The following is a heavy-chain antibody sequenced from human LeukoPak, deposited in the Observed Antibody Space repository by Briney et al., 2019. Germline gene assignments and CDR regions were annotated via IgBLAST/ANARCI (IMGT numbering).Heavy chain of an antibody. CDR3: ARSPGTGEYFQH. CDR1: GGTFSSYA. CDR2: IIPIFGTA. J-gene: IGHJ1*01. D-gene: IGHD6-13*01. V-gene: IGHV1-69*06. Sequence: ASVKVSCKASGGTFSSYAISWVRQAPGQGLEWMGGIIPIFGTANYAQKFQGRVTITADKSTSTAYVELSSLRSEDTAVYYCARSPGTGEYFQHWGQGTLVTVSS.